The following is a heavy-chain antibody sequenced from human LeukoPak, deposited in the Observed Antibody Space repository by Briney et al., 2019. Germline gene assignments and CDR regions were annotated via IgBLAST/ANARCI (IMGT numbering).Heavy chain of an antibody. J-gene: IGHJ4*02. CDR1: GGSISSGGYS. CDR2: IYYSGST. V-gene: IGHV4-31*03. Sequence: SQTLSLTCTVSGGSISSGGYSWSWIRQHPGKGLEWIGYIYYSGSTYYNPSLKSRVTISVDTSKNQFSLKLSSVTAADTAVYYCARGAIAYCGGDCYDYWGQGTLVTVSS. D-gene: IGHD2-21*01. CDR3: ARGAIAYCGGDCYDY.